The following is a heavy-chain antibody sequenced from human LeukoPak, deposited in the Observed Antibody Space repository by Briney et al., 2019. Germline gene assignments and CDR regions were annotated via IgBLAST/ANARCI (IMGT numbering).Heavy chain of an antibody. J-gene: IGHJ4*02. CDR3: ARGHTAVTRHFDF. CDR2: ISSGSSAI. Sequence: PGGSLRLSCAASGFAASGFTFSTFGMHWVRQAPGKGLEWVSIISSGSSAIFSADALKGRFTISRDDAKNLLYLDMNSLRAEDTAVYYCARGHTAVTRHFDFWGQGTLVTVSS. V-gene: IGHV3-21*01. D-gene: IGHD4-17*01. CDR1: GFAASGFTFSTFG.